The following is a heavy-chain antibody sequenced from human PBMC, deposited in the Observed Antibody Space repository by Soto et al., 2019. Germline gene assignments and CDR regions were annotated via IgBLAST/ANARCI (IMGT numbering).Heavy chain of an antibody. CDR1: GGSISSGGYY. J-gene: IGHJ5*02. D-gene: IGHD2-8*02. CDR2: IYYSGST. V-gene: IGHV4-31*03. Sequence: PSETLSLTCTVSGGSISSGGYYWSWIRQHPGKGLEWIGYIYYSGSTYYNPSLKSRVTISVDTSKNQFSLKLSSVTAADTAVYYCARGRGLWYNWFDPWGQGTLVTVSS. CDR3: ARGRGLWYNWFDP.